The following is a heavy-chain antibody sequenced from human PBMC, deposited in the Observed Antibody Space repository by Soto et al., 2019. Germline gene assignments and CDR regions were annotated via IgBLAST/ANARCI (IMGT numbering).Heavy chain of an antibody. CDR3: AKDLTTVTTSPFATPEEDY. Sequence: GGSLRLSCAASGFTFSSYAMSWVRQAPGKGLEWVSAISGSGGSTYYADSVKGRFTISRDNSKNTLYLQMNSLRAEDTAVYYCAKDLTTVTTSPFATPEEDYWGQGTMVTVSS. V-gene: IGHV3-23*01. CDR1: GFTFSSYA. D-gene: IGHD4-17*01. CDR2: ISGSGGST. J-gene: IGHJ4*02.